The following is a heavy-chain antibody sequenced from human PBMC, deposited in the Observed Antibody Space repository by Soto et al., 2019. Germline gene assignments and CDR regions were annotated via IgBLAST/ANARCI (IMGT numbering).Heavy chain of an antibody. J-gene: IGHJ4*02. Sequence: KTSETLSLTCTVSGGSISSGGYYWSWIRQHPGKGLEWIGYIYYSGSTYYNPSLKSRVTISVDTSKNQFSLKLSSVTAADTAVYYCAGDRRSYFDYWGQGTLVTVSS. D-gene: IGHD2-21*01. V-gene: IGHV4-31*03. CDR1: GGSISSGGYY. CDR2: IYYSGST. CDR3: AGDRRSYFDY.